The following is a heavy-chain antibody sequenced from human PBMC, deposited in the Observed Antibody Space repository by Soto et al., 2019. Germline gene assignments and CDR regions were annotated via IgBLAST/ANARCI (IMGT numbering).Heavy chain of an antibody. V-gene: IGHV3-7*01. CDR1: GFTFSSYW. CDR3: ARDKIPYDYVWGSYPNDAFDI. CDR2: IKQDGSEK. J-gene: IGHJ3*02. D-gene: IGHD3-16*01. Sequence: GGSLRLSCAASGFTFSSYWMSWVRQAPGKGLEWVANIKQDGSEKYYVDSVKGRFTISRDNAKNSLYLQMNSLRAEDTAVYYCARDKIPYDYVWGSYPNDAFDIWGQGTMVTISS.